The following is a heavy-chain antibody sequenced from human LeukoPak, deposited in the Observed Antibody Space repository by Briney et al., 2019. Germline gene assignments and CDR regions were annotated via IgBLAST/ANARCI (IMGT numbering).Heavy chain of an antibody. Sequence: GGSLRLSCAASGFTFSSYSMNWVRQAPGKGLEWVSSISSSSSYIYYADSVKGRFTISRDNAKNSLYLLMNSLRAEDTAVYYCAREQGGGYYDYWGQGTLVTVSS. CDR1: GFTFSSYS. CDR3: AREQGGGYYDY. D-gene: IGHD3-22*01. CDR2: ISSSSSYI. V-gene: IGHV3-21*01. J-gene: IGHJ4*02.